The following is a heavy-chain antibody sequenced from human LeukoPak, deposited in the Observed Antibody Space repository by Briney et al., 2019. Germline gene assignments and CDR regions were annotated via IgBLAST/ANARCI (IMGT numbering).Heavy chain of an antibody. V-gene: IGHV1-69*13. CDR1: GYTFTGYY. D-gene: IGHD2-2*01. CDR2: IIPIFGTA. CDR3: ARGSIVVVPAAPYYYYGMDV. Sequence: SVKVSCKASGYTFTGYYMHWVRQAPGQGLEWMGGIIPIFGTANYAQKFQGRVTITADESTSTAYMELSSLRSEDTAVYYCARGSIVVVPAAPYYYYGMDVWGQGTTVTVSS. J-gene: IGHJ6*02.